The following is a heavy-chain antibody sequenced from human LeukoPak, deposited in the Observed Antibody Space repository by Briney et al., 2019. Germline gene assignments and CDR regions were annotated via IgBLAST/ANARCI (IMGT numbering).Heavy chain of an antibody. Sequence: SETLSLTCTVSGGSISSGGYYWSWIRQHPGKGLEWIGYIYYSGSTYYNPSLKSRVTISVDTSKNQFSLKLSSVTAADTAVYYCARLSGLRYFDWFRYFDLWGRGTLVTVSS. V-gene: IGHV4-31*03. J-gene: IGHJ2*01. CDR2: IYYSGST. CDR1: GGSISSGGYY. D-gene: IGHD3-9*01. CDR3: ARLSGLRYFDWFRYFDL.